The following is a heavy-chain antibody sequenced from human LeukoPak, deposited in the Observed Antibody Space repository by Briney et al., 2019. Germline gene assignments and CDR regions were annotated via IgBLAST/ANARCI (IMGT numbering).Heavy chain of an antibody. Sequence: SVKVSFKASGGTFSSYAISWVRQAPGQGLEWMGGIIPIFGTANYAQKFQGRVTITADESTSTAYMELSSLRSEDTAVYYCARSLDVDIVATTHFDYWGQGTLVTVSS. D-gene: IGHD5-12*01. J-gene: IGHJ4*02. CDR3: ARSLDVDIVATTHFDY. CDR1: GGTFSSYA. V-gene: IGHV1-69*13. CDR2: IIPIFGTA.